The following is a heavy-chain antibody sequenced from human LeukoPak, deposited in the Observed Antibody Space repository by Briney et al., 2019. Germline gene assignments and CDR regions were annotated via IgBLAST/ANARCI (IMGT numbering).Heavy chain of an antibody. J-gene: IGHJ3*02. CDR1: GFTFSTYD. D-gene: IGHD3-10*01. V-gene: IGHV3-23*01. CDR3: GYGSGSYYRSAFDI. CDR2: VRVNGRST. Sequence: GGSLRLSCTASGFTFSTYDMSWVRQAPGKGLEWVSTVRVNGRSTFYADSVKGRFTISRDNSKNTLYLQMSSLRAEDTAVYYCGYGSGSYYRSAFDIWGQGTMVTVSS.